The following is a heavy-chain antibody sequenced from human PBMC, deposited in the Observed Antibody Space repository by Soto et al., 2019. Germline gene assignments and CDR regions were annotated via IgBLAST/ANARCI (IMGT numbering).Heavy chain of an antibody. CDR1: GGSFSGYY. CDR3: ARGWGRIFDY. V-gene: IGHV4-34*01. Sequence: QVQLQQWGAGLLKPSETLSLTCAFYGGSFSGYYWYWIRQPPGKGLEWIGEINHSGSTNYNPSLKSRVTISVDTSKNQFSLKLSSVTAAATAVYYCARGWGRIFDYWGQGTLVTVSS. J-gene: IGHJ4*02. CDR2: INHSGST. D-gene: IGHD7-27*01.